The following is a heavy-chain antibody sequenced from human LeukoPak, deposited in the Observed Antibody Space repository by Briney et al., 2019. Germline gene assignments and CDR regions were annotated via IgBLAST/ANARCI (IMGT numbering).Heavy chain of an antibody. V-gene: IGHV4-59*01. Sequence: SETLSLTCTVSGGSISSYYWSWIRQPPGKGLEWIGYIYYSGSTNYNPSLKSRVTISLDTSKNQFSLKLNSVTAADTAVYYCARSSEGRYYYDSSGYSYYYYYMDVWGKGTTVTVSS. CDR2: IYYSGST. J-gene: IGHJ6*03. D-gene: IGHD3-22*01. CDR3: ARSSEGRYYYDSSGYSYYYYYMDV. CDR1: GGSISSYY.